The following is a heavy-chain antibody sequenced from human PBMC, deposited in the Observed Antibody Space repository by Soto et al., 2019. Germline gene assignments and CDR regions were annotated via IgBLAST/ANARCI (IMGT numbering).Heavy chain of an antibody. J-gene: IGHJ5*01. Sequence: SETLSLTCSVSGDSISNLDYFWAWIRQPPGQALEYIGYIYKSATTYYNPSFESRVAISLDTSKSQFSLNVTSVTAADTAVYFCARGRYCLTGRCFPNWFDSWGQGTLVTVSS. V-gene: IGHV4-30-4*01. CDR3: ARGRYCLTGRCFPNWFDS. CDR1: GDSISNLDYF. D-gene: IGHD2-15*01. CDR2: IYKSATT.